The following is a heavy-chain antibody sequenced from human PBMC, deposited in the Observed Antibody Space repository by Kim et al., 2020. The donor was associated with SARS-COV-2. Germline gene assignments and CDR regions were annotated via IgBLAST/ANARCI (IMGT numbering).Heavy chain of an antibody. CDR1: GGTFSSYA. V-gene: IGHV1-69*13. Sequence: SVKVSCKASGGTFSSYAISWVRQAPGQGLEWMGGIIPIFGTANYAQKFQGRVTITADESTSTAYMELSSLRSEDTAVYYCVWRGGIVVVPAARGLDYWGQGTLVTVSS. CDR3: VWRGGIVVVPAARGLDY. J-gene: IGHJ4*02. CDR2: IIPIFGTA. D-gene: IGHD2-2*01.